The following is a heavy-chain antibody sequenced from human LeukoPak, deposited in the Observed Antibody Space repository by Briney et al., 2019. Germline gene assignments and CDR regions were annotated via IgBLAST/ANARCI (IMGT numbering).Heavy chain of an antibody. CDR1: GYTFTSYG. Sequence: ASVKVSCKASGYTFTSYGISWVRQAPGQGLEWMGWISAYNGNTNYAQKLQGRVTMTTDTSTSTAYMELRSLRSDDTAVYYCAFDLVVPAAMFAFDIWGQGTMVTVSS. V-gene: IGHV1-18*01. CDR3: AFDLVVPAAMFAFDI. D-gene: IGHD2-2*01. CDR2: ISAYNGNT. J-gene: IGHJ3*02.